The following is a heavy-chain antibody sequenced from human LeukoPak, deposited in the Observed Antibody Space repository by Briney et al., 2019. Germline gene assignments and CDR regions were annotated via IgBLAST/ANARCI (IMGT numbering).Heavy chain of an antibody. V-gene: IGHV4-39*01. D-gene: IGHD2-2*01. CDR1: GGSISSSSYY. Sequence: SETLSLTCTVSGGSISSSSYYWGWIRQPPGKGLEWIGSIYYSGSTYYNPSLKSRVTISVDTSKNQFSLKLSSVTAADTAVYYCARRDCSSSTCCYFDYWGQGTLVTVSS. CDR3: ARRDCSSSTCCYFDY. J-gene: IGHJ4*02. CDR2: IYYSGST.